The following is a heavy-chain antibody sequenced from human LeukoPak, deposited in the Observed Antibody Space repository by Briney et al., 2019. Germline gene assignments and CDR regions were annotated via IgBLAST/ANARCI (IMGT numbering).Heavy chain of an antibody. V-gene: IGHV3-30-3*01. CDR2: ISYDGSNK. J-gene: IGHJ4*02. CDR1: GFTFSSYA. CDR3: ARDPRVEWELPDPHYFDY. D-gene: IGHD1-26*01. Sequence: GRSLRLSCAASGFTFSSYAMHWVRQAPGKGLEWVAVISYDGSNKYYADSVKGRFTISRDNSKNTLYPQMNSLRAEDTAVYYCARDPRVEWELPDPHYFDYWGQGTLVTVSS.